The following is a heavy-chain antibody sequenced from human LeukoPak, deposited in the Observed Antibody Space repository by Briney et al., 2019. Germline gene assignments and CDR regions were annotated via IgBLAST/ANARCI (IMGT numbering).Heavy chain of an antibody. D-gene: IGHD4-17*01. CDR2: MNPNSGNT. V-gene: IGHV1-8*01. CDR3: ARGIGSTTVTTLEYYFDY. J-gene: IGHJ4*02. Sequence: GASVKVSCKVSGYTFTSYDINWVRQATGQGLEWMGWMNPNSGNTGYAQKFQGRVTMTRNTSISTAYMELSSLRSEDTAVYYCARGIGSTTVTTLEYYFDYWGQGTLVTVSS. CDR1: GYTFTSYD.